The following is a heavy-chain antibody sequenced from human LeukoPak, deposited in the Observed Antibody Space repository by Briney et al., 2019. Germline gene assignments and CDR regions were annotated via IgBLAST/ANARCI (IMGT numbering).Heavy chain of an antibody. V-gene: IGHV3-23*01. CDR2: ISGSGGDT. Sequence: PGGSLRLSCAASGFTFSSYAMSWVRQAPGKGLEWVSAISGSGGDTYDADSVKGRFTISRDNSRDMLYLQMNSLRAEDTAVYYCAKDTSIGRYCTNGICSPFDYWGQGTLVTVSS. J-gene: IGHJ4*02. CDR3: AKDTSIGRYCTNGICSPFDY. CDR1: GFTFSSYA. D-gene: IGHD2-8*01.